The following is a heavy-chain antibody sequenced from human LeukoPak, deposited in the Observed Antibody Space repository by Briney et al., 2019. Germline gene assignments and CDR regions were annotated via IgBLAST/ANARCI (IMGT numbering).Heavy chain of an antibody. Sequence: GGSLRLSCAASGFTFSSYDMHWVRQATGKGLEWVSAIGTAGDTYYPGSVKGRFTTSRENAKNSLYLQMNSLRAGDTAVYYCARDLRGISGMDVWGQGTTVTVSS. CDR1: GFTFSSYD. CDR3: ARDLRGISGMDV. CDR2: IGTAGDT. D-gene: IGHD3-3*02. V-gene: IGHV3-13*04. J-gene: IGHJ6*02.